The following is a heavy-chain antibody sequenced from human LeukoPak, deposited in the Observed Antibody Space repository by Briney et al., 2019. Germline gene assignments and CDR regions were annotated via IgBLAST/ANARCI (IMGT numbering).Heavy chain of an antibody. J-gene: IGHJ5*02. Sequence: SETLSLTCAVSGGTFRGFFWSWIRQPPGKGPAWIGEIDHSGSTNYDPSLESRVTLSVDTSKNQVSLTLNSVTAADTAVYYCARGLRFHIGSGNWFDLWGQGTLDTVSS. CDR3: ARGLRFHIGSGNWFDL. V-gene: IGHV4-34*01. CDR2: IDHSGST. CDR1: GGTFRGFF. D-gene: IGHD3-10*01.